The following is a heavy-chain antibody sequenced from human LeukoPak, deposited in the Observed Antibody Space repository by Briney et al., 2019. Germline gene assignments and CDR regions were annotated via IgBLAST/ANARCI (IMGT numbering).Heavy chain of an antibody. V-gene: IGHV3-21*01. D-gene: IGHD3-10*01. CDR2: ISSSSSYI. CDR3: AKDDAWLRFGE. Sequence: GGSLRLSCAASGFTFSSYSMNWVRQAPGKGLEWVSSISSSSSYIYYADSVKGRFTISRDNAKNSLYLQMNSLRAEDTAVYYCAKDDAWLRFGEWSQGTLDTVSS. CDR1: GFTFSSYS. J-gene: IGHJ4*02.